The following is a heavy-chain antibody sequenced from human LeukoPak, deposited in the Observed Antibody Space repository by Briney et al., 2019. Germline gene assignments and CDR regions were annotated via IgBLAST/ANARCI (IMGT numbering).Heavy chain of an antibody. V-gene: IGHV3-21*01. CDR3: VRDFPKTWTTEITPDI. J-gene: IGHJ3*02. CDR1: GFTFSSYS. D-gene: IGHD1-14*01. Sequence: GGSLRLSCAASGFTFSSYSMNWVRQAPGKGLEWVSSISSSSSYIYYADSVKGRFIISRDNAKNSLYLQMNSLRAEDTAVYYCVRDFPKTWTTEITPDIWGQGTMVTVSS. CDR2: ISSSSSYI.